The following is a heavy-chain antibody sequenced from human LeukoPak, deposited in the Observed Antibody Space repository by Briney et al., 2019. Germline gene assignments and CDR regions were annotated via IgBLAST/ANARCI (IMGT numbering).Heavy chain of an antibody. CDR3: ARERLGQWLGSY. CDR2: ISYDGSNK. D-gene: IGHD6-19*01. Sequence: GGSLRLSCAASGFTFSSYAMHWVRQAPGKGLEWVAVISYDGSNKYYADSVKGRFTISRDNSKNTLYLQMNSLRAEDTAVYYCARERLGQWLGSYWGQGTLVTVSS. V-gene: IGHV3-30-3*01. J-gene: IGHJ4*02. CDR1: GFTFSSYA.